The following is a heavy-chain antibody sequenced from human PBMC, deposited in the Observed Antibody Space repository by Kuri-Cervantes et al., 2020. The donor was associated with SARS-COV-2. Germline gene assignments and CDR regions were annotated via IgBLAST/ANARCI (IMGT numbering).Heavy chain of an antibody. CDR3: AGSPGGVFDC. CDR1: GGASSSSRYY. Sequence: GSLRLSCTVSGGASSSSRYYWSWIRQPPGKGLEWIGEINHSGSTNYNPSLKSRVTISVDTSKHQLSLKLSSVTAADTAVYYCAGSPGGVFDCWGQGTLVTVSS. V-gene: IGHV4-39*07. J-gene: IGHJ4*02. D-gene: IGHD3-16*01. CDR2: INHSGST.